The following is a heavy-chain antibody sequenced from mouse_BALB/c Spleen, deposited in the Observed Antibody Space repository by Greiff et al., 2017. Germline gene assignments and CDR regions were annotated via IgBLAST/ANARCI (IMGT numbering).Heavy chain of an antibody. Sequence: VKLMESGPGLVAPSQSLSITCTVSGFSLTSYGVHWVRQPPGKGLEWLGVIWAGGSTNYNSALMSRLSISKDNSKSQVFLKMNSLQTDDTAMYYCARDNYRYDYAMDYWGQGTSVTVSS. D-gene: IGHD2-14*01. V-gene: IGHV2-9*02. CDR1: GFSLTSYG. CDR2: IWAGGST. J-gene: IGHJ4*01. CDR3: ARDNYRYDYAMDY.